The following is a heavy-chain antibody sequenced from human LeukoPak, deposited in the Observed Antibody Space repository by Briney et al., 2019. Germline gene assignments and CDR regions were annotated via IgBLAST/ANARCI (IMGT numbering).Heavy chain of an antibody. Sequence: PGGSLRLSCAASGFTVSSNYMSWVRQAPGKGLEWVSVIYSGGSTYYADSVKDRFTISRDNSKNTLYLQMNSLRAEDTAVYYCARDGGSSGWFDAFDIWGQGTMVTVSS. J-gene: IGHJ3*02. D-gene: IGHD6-19*01. CDR1: GFTVSSNY. CDR2: IYSGGST. CDR3: ARDGGSSGWFDAFDI. V-gene: IGHV3-66*01.